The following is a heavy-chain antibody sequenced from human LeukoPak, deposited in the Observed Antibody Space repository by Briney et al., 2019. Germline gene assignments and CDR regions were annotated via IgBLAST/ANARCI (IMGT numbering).Heavy chain of an antibody. CDR1: GGSTSSYY. CDR2: IYYSGST. V-gene: IGHV4-59*01. CDR3: ASAMVRDTGKYFQH. Sequence: SETLSLTCTVSGGSTSSYYWSWIRQPPGKGLEWIGYIYYSGSTNYNPSLKSRVTISVDTSKNQFSLKLSSVTAADTAVYYCASAMVRDTGKYFQHWGQGTLVTVSS. J-gene: IGHJ1*01. D-gene: IGHD3-10*01.